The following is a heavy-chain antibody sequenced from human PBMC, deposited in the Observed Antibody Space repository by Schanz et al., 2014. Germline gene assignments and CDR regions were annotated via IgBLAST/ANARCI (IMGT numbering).Heavy chain of an antibody. V-gene: IGHV3-23*04. CDR3: VSSGSYSSYAF. CDR2: MNESHSTI. D-gene: IGHD3-10*01. CDR1: GFSFSSYA. J-gene: IGHJ4*02. Sequence: EVQLAESGGGLVQPGGSLRLSCAASGFSFSSYAMVWVRQARGKGLEWVSAMNESHSTIYYADSVRGRFTISRDNAENTLFLQMNSLRAEDTAVYHCVSSGSYSSYAFWGQGTLVTVSS.